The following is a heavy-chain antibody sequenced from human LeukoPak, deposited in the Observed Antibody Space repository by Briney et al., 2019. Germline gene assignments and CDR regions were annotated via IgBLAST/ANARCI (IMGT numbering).Heavy chain of an antibody. V-gene: IGHV1-69*05. CDR2: IIPIFGTS. CDR1: RGSFNAYA. D-gene: IGHD5-18*01. CDR3: ARGLDASMETAYDY. J-gene: IGHJ4*02. Sequence: SVKVSCNASRGSFNAYAISWVRQAPGQGLEWMGGIIPIFGTSNYAQKLQGRVTISTDESTSTDYMEVSSLRSEDTAIYYCARGLDASMETAYDYWGQGTLVTVSS.